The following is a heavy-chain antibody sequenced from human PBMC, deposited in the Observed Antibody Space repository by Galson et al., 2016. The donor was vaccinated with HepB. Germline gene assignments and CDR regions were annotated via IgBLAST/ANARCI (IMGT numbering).Heavy chain of an antibody. D-gene: IGHD5-12*01. J-gene: IGHJ4*02. CDR2: IAGNGRGQ. CDR3: ARQIAGDILLS. Sequence: SLRLSCAASGFTFRMYSIHWLRQAPGKGLEWVAVIAGNGRGQYYADSVRGRFTISRDNSKNTVDLQMSSLRTDDTAVYYCARQIAGDILLSRGQGTVVTVSS. CDR1: GFTFRMYS. V-gene: IGHV3-30*04.